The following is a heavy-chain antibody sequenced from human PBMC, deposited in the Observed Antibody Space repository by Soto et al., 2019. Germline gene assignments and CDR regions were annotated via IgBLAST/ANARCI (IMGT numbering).Heavy chain of an antibody. V-gene: IGHV4-59*01. D-gene: IGHD5-12*01. Sequence: SETLSVTCSISGVSISRYYWSWIRQPPGQGLEWIGYIDYSGSTNYNPSLKSRVTISVDTSKNQFSLKLSSVTAADTAVYYCARDSKRGHSGSDQLEYWGQGTLVTVS. CDR1: GVSISRYY. J-gene: IGHJ4*02. CDR2: IDYSGST. CDR3: ARDSKRGHSGSDQLEY.